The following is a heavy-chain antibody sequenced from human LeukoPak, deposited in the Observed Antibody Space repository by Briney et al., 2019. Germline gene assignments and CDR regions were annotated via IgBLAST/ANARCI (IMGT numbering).Heavy chain of an antibody. D-gene: IGHD3-9*01. CDR2: VSGAAVGGDT. V-gene: IGHV3-23*01. Sequence: GGSLRLSCAASGFTFSISAMTWVRQAPGKGLEWVAAVSGAAVGGDTFYADSVKGRFTISKDNSKNTLFLQMNSLRVEDTALYFCAKDFPAFDWRGFDSWGQGTLVTVSS. J-gene: IGHJ4*02. CDR1: GFTFSISA. CDR3: AKDFPAFDWRGFDS.